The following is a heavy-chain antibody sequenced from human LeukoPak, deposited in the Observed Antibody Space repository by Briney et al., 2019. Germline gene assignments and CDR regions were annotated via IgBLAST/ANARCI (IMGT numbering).Heavy chain of an antibody. CDR3: AKDRTILPGRNWFDP. CDR1: GFTFSSYA. Sequence: GGSLRLSCAASGFTFSSYAMSWVRQAPGKGLEWVSAISGSGGSTYYADSVKGRFTISRDNSKNTLYLQMNSLRAEDTAVYYCAKDRTILPGRNWFDPWGQGILVTVSS. V-gene: IGHV3-23*01. CDR2: ISGSGGST. J-gene: IGHJ5*02. D-gene: IGHD2-2*01.